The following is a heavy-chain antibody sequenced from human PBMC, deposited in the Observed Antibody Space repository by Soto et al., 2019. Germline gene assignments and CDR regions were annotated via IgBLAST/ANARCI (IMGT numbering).Heavy chain of an antibody. J-gene: IGHJ4*02. Sequence: EVQLLESGGGLVQPGGSLRLSCAASGFTFSSYAMSWVRQPPGKGLEWVSAISGSGGSTYYADSVKGRFTISRDNSKNPLYLQMNSLRAEDTAVYYCAATHSIAARRGGDYWGQGTLVTVSS. CDR2: ISGSGGST. D-gene: IGHD6-6*01. CDR1: GFTFSSYA. V-gene: IGHV3-23*01. CDR3: AATHSIAARRGGDY.